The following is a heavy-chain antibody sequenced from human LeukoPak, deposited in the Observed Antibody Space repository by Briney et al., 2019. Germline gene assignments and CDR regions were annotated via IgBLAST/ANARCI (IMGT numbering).Heavy chain of an antibody. J-gene: IGHJ4*02. CDR2: INHSGST. D-gene: IGHD3-10*01. V-gene: IGHV4-34*01. Sequence: SETLSLTCAVYGGSFSGYFWSWIRQPPGKGLEWIGEINHSGSTNYNPSLKSRVTISLDTSKNQFSLKLSSVTAANTAVYYCARGRPPNGPGSYYNYWGQGTLVTVS. CDR1: GGSFSGYF. CDR3: ARGRPPNGPGSYYNY.